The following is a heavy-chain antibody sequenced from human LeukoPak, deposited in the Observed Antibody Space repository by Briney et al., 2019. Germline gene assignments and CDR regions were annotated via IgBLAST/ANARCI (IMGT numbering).Heavy chain of an antibody. CDR2: ISAYNGNT. D-gene: IGHD3-22*01. CDR1: GYTFTSYG. CDR3: ARDRAMIVVVTPYFDY. V-gene: IGHV1-18*01. J-gene: IGHJ4*02. Sequence: GASVKVSCKASGYTFTSYGISWVRQAPGQGLEWMGWISAYNGNTNYAQELQGRVTMTTDTSTSTAYMELRSLRSDDTAVYYCARDRAMIVVVTPYFDYWGQGTLVTVSS.